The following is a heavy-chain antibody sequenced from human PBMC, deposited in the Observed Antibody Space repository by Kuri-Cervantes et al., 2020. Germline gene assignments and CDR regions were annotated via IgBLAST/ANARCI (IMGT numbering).Heavy chain of an antibody. CDR2: MNPNSGNT. Sequence: ASVKVSCKASGYTFTSYDINWVRQATGQGLEWMGWMNPNSGNTGYAQKFQGRVTMTTDTSTSTAYMELRSLRSDDTAVYYCARAPYYYDSSGSKDWFDPWGQGTLVTVSS. CDR3: ARAPYYYDSSGSKDWFDP. D-gene: IGHD3-22*01. V-gene: IGHV1-8*02. CDR1: GYTFTSYD. J-gene: IGHJ5*02.